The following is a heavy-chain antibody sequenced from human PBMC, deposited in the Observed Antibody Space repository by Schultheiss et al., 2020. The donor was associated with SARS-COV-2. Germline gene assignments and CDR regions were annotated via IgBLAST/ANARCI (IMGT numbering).Heavy chain of an antibody. J-gene: IGHJ3*02. CDR1: GFTFSSYA. CDR2: ISYDGSHH. V-gene: IGHV3-30*07. Sequence: GGSLRLSCSASGFTFSSYALHWVRQAPGKGLEWVAVISYDGSHHDYRDSVKGRFSISRDNSKNTLYLQMNSLRAEDTAVYYCARQYYYDSSAIDAFDIWGQGTMVTVSS. CDR3: ARQYYYDSSAIDAFDI. D-gene: IGHD3-22*01.